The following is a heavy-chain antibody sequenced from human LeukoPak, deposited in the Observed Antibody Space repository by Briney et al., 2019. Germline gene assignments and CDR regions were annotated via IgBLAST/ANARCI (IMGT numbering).Heavy chain of an antibody. D-gene: IGHD3-16*01. J-gene: IGHJ4*02. CDR3: ARGAGARTYGRFDL. CDR2: IGNSGGT. CDR1: GFSVTGYY. V-gene: IGHV1-2*02. Sequence: ASVKVSCKTSGFSVTGYYMHWVRQAPGQGLEWMGWIGNSGGTNYAQQFQGRVTLTRDTSISTVYMEMNNLISDDTAVYYCARGAGARTYGRFDLWGQGTLVTVSS.